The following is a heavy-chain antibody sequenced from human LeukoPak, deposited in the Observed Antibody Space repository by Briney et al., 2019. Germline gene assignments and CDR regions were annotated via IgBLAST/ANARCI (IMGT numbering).Heavy chain of an antibody. V-gene: IGHV1-2*02. CDR3: ARDHYSNYVDAFDI. J-gene: IGHJ3*02. CDR1: GYTFTGYY. Sequence: ASVKVSCKASGYTFTGYYMHWVRQAPGQGLEWMGWINPNSGGTNYAQKFQGRVTMTRDTSISTAYMELSRLRSDDTAVYYCARDHYSNYVDAFDIWGQGTMVTVSS. CDR2: INPNSGGT. D-gene: IGHD4-11*01.